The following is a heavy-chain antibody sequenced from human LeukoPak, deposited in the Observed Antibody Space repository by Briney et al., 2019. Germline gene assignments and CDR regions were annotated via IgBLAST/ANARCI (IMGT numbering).Heavy chain of an antibody. Sequence: PGGSLRLSCAASGFTVSSNYMSWVRQAPGKGLEWVSVIYSGGSTYYADSVKGRFTISRDNSKNTLYLQMNSLRAEDTAVYYCAIELYPPNYDSSGYSIDYWGQGTLVTVSS. CDR2: IYSGGST. V-gene: IGHV3-66*01. CDR1: GFTVSSNY. CDR3: AIELYPPNYDSSGYSIDY. J-gene: IGHJ4*02. D-gene: IGHD3-22*01.